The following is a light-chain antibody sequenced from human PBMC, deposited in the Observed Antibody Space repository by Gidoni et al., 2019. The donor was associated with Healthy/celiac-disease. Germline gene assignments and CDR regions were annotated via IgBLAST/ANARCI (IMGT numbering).Light chain of an antibody. J-gene: IGKJ1*01. CDR2: DAS. V-gene: IGKV1-33*01. Sequence: DLQMPQSPSSLSASVGDRVTITCQASQDISNYLNWYQQKPGKAPKLLIYDASNLETGVPSRFSGSGSGTDFTFTISSLQPEDIATYYCQQYDNLPPETFXXXTKVEIK. CDR3: QQYDNLPPET. CDR1: QDISNY.